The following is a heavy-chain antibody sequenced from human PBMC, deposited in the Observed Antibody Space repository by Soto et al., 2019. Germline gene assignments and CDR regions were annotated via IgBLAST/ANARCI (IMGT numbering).Heavy chain of an antibody. V-gene: IGHV5-51*01. Sequence: PGESLKISCKGSGYSFTSYWIGWVRQMPGKGLEWMGIIYPGDSDTRYSPSFQGQVTISADKSISTAYLQWSSLKASDTAMYYCAISVYYGSGSPFDGMDVWGQGTTVTVSS. CDR1: GYSFTSYW. CDR3: AISVYYGSGSPFDGMDV. D-gene: IGHD3-10*01. CDR2: IYPGDSDT. J-gene: IGHJ6*02.